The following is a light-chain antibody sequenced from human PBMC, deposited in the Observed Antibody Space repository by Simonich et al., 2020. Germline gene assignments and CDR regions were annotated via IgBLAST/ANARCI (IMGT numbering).Light chain of an antibody. J-gene: IGKJ1*01. CDR1: QSVSSSY. V-gene: IGKV3-20*01. Sequence: EIVLTQSPGTLSLSPGERATLSCRASQSVSSSYLAWYQQKPGQAPRLLIYGASSRATGIPDRFRGSGSGTDFTLTISRLEPEEFAVYYCQQYGSSWTFGQGTKVEIK. CDR2: GAS. CDR3: QQYGSSWT.